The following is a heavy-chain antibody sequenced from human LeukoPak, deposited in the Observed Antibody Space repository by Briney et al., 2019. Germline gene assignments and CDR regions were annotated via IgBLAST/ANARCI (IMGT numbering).Heavy chain of an antibody. D-gene: IGHD3-16*01. CDR2: IYYSGST. V-gene: IGHV4-59*01. J-gene: IGHJ6*03. CDR1: GGSISSYY. CDR3: ARETSQKGAHYMDV. Sequence: SETLSLTCTVSGGSISSYYWSWTRQPPGKGLEWIGYIYYSGSTNYKPSLKRRVTISVDTSKNQFSLKLSSVTAADTAVYYCARETSQKGAHYMDVWGKGTTVTISS.